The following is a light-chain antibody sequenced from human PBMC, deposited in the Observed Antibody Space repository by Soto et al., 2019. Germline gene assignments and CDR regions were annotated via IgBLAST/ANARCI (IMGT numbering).Light chain of an antibody. Sequence: DIQMTQSPSSLSASVGDRVTITCRASQGISNYLAWYQQKPGKVPKLLIYAASTLQSGVPSRFSGSGSGTXXXXXIXXXQPEDVATYYCQKYNSAPLTFGGGTKVEIK. V-gene: IGKV1-27*01. CDR3: QKYNSAPLT. J-gene: IGKJ4*01. CDR2: AAS. CDR1: QGISNY.